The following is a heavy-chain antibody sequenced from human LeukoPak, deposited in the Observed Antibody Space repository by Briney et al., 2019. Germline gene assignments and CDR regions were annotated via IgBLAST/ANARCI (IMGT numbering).Heavy chain of an antibody. CDR2: IYYSWST. Sequence: SEALSLTCTVSGGSISSSTYYWGWIRQPPGKGLGWIGSIYYSWSTSYNPSRKSRVTISVDTSKNQFSLKLDSVTAAETAVYSCARNASDSGTSYFDYWGQGPLVTVSS. D-gene: IGHD1-26*01. CDR1: GGSISSSTYY. J-gene: IGHJ4*02. V-gene: IGHV4-39*01. CDR3: ARNASDSGTSYFDY.